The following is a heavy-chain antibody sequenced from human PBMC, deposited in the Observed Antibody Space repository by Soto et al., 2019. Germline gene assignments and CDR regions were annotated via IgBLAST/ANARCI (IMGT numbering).Heavy chain of an antibody. CDR1: GDTFTAYY. CDR2: INLNNGGT. J-gene: IGHJ5*02. Sequence: ASVKVSCKASGDTFTAYYMHWVRQAPGQGLEWMGCINLNNGGTDYAQKFQGRVTMTSDTSTSTAYMEMSNLSSEDKAVYYCTRADLDYYDSRGYYRGRGRWFAPWGQGTLVTVSS. V-gene: IGHV1-2*02. D-gene: IGHD3-22*01. CDR3: TRADLDYYDSRGYYRGRGRWFAP.